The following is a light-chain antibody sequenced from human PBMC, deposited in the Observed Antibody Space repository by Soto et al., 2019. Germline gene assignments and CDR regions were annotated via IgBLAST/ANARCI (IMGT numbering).Light chain of an antibody. CDR3: MQGTDWPWT. J-gene: IGKJ1*01. Sequence: DVVMTQSPLSLPVTLGQPASISCRSSQSLVYSYGNTYLNWFQQRPGQSPRRLIYQVSNRDSGGPDRFSGSGAGTDLTLKISRVEAEDVGVYYCMQGTDWPWTFGHGTKVEIK. CDR1: QSLVYSYGNTY. CDR2: QVS. V-gene: IGKV2-30*01.